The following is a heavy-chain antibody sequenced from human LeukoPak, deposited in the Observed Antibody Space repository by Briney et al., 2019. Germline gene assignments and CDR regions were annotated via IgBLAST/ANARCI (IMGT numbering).Heavy chain of an antibody. J-gene: IGHJ4*02. CDR2: IIPIFGTA. Sequence: WASVKVSCKASGGTFSSYAISWVRQAPGQGLEWMGGIIPIFGTANYAQKFRGRVTITADESTSTAYMELSSPRSEDTAVYYCARDVNDYGDYGFDYWGQGTLVTVSS. CDR1: GGTFSSYA. V-gene: IGHV1-69*13. CDR3: ARDVNDYGDYGFDY. D-gene: IGHD4-17*01.